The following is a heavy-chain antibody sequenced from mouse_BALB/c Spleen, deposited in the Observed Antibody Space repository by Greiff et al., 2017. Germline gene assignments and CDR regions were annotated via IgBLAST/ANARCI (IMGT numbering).Heavy chain of an antibody. CDR3: TRGHYYGYRFAY. Sequence: VQLQQSGAELVRPGASVTLSCKASGYTFTDYEMHWVKQTPVQGLEWIGAIDPDTGGTAYNQKFKGKATLTADKSSSTAYMELRSLTSEDSAVYYCTRGHYYGYRFAYWGQGTLVTVSA. CDR2: IDPDTGGT. CDR1: GYTFTDYE. D-gene: IGHD1-2*01. J-gene: IGHJ3*01. V-gene: IGHV1-15*01.